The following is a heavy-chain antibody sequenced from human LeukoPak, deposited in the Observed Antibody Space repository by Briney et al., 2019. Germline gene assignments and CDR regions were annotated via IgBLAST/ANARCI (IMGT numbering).Heavy chain of an antibody. D-gene: IGHD3-10*01. J-gene: IGHJ4*02. Sequence: PGASLRLSCAASGFTFSSYAMHWVRQAPGKGLEWVAVISYDGSNKYYADSVKGRFTISRDNSKNTLYLQVNSLRAEDTAVYYCARDLYYYGSELPYYFDYWGQGTLVTVSS. V-gene: IGHV3-30*04. CDR3: ARDLYYYGSELPYYFDY. CDR2: ISYDGSNK. CDR1: GFTFSSYA.